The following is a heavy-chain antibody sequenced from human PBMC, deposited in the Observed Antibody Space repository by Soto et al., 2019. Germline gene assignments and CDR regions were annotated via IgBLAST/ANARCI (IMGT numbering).Heavy chain of an antibody. V-gene: IGHV3-30-3*01. Sequence: GGSLRLSCAASGFTFSSYAMHWVRQAPGKGLEWVAVISYDGSNKYYADSVKGRFTISRDNSKNTLYLQMNSLRAEDTAVYYCASQIAAAGTKAGSYYFDYWGQGTLVTVSS. CDR3: ASQIAAAGTKAGSYYFDY. CDR1: GFTFSSYA. J-gene: IGHJ4*02. D-gene: IGHD6-13*01. CDR2: ISYDGSNK.